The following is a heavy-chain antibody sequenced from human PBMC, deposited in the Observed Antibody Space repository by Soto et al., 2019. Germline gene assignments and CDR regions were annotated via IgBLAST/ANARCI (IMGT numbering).Heavy chain of an antibody. V-gene: IGHV1-2*02. CDR2: VNPISGDT. Sequence: QLQLVQSGAEVKKPGASVKVSCRASGYTFTGYYLHWVRQAPGQGLEWLGWVNPISGDTNYAQKFQDRVIMTRDRSINTVHMELSRLRSDDTAVYYCAREEGFRITMARGRWFDPWGQGTLVTVSS. J-gene: IGHJ5*02. CDR1: GYTFTGYY. D-gene: IGHD3-10*01. CDR3: AREEGFRITMARGRWFDP.